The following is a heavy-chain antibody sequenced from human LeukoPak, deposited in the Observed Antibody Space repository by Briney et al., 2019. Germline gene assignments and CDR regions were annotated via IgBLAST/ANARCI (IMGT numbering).Heavy chain of an antibody. V-gene: IGHV3-33*01. CDR2: LWSDGSNK. J-gene: IGHJ5*02. Sequence: GGSLRLSCAASGFIFSSYAMHWVRQAPGTGLEWVAVLWSDGSNKYYADSVKGPFTISRGNSKNTLYLQMNSLRAEDTAVYYCARGIAAAGNPNWFDPWGQGTLVTVSS. CDR3: ARGIAAAGNPNWFDP. CDR1: GFIFSSYA. D-gene: IGHD6-13*01.